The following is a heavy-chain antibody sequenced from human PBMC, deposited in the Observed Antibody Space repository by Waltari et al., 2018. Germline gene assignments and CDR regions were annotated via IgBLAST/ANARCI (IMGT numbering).Heavy chain of an antibody. CDR1: GFTFSSYE. CDR3: ASSYYYDTEYFQH. J-gene: IGHJ1*01. V-gene: IGHV3-48*03. D-gene: IGHD3-22*01. Sequence: EVQLVESGGGLVQPGGSLRLSCAASGFTFSSYEMNWVRQAPGKGLEWVSFISSSGSTIYYADSVKGRFTISRDNAKNSLYLQMNSLRAEDTAVYYCASSYYYDTEYFQHWGQGTLVTVSS. CDR2: ISSSGSTI.